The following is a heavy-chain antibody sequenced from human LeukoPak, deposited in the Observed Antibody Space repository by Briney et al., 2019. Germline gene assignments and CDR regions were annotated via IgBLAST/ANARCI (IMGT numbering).Heavy chain of an antibody. V-gene: IGHV4-39*07. Sequence: PSETLSLTCTVSGGSISRSNYFWGWIRQPPGKGLEWIGSIYYSGSTYYNPSLRSRVTISVDTSKNQFSLKLSSVTAADTAVYYCAREPSGGRIDYWGQGTLVTVSS. D-gene: IGHD2-15*01. CDR2: IYYSGST. J-gene: IGHJ4*02. CDR3: AREPSGGRIDY. CDR1: GGSISRSNYF.